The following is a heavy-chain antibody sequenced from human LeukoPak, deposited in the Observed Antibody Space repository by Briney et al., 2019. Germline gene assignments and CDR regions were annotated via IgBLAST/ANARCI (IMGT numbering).Heavy chain of an antibody. Sequence: PGGSLRLSCAASGFSFSTYTMNWVRQAPGKGLDWVSYISSSSSTIYYADSVKGRFTISRDNANNSLYLQMNSLRAEDTAFYYCARGLLDFDSWGQGTLVIVSS. CDR2: ISSSSSTI. J-gene: IGHJ4*02. D-gene: IGHD3-3*01. CDR1: GFSFSTYT. CDR3: ARGLLDFDS. V-gene: IGHV3-48*01.